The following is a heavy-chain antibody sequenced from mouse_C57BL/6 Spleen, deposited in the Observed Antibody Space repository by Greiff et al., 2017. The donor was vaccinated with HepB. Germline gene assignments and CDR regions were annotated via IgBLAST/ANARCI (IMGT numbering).Heavy chain of an antibody. CDR3: ARLLYGSRAHFFDY. V-gene: IGHV1-50*01. Sequence: QVQLQQPGAELVKPGASVKLSCKASGYTFTSYWMQWVKQRPGQGLEWIGEIDPSDSYTNYNQKFKGKATLTVDTSSSTAYMQLSSLTSEDSAVSYCARLLYGSRAHFFDYWGQGTTLTVSS. J-gene: IGHJ2*01. D-gene: IGHD1-1*01. CDR1: GYTFTSYW. CDR2: IDPSDSYT.